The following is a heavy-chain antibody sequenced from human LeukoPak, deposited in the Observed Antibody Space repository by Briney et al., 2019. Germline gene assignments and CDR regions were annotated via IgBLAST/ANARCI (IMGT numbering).Heavy chain of an antibody. CDR3: ASVGGGSPY. Sequence: PSETLSLTCTVSGYSISSGHFWSWIRQPPGKGLDWIGSIYGSGTTYYDPPLRSRVSISADTSKNHFSLELSSVTAADTAVYYCASVGGGSPYWGQGTLVTVSS. CDR2: IYGSGTT. D-gene: IGHD3-16*01. CDR1: GYSISSGHF. V-gene: IGHV4-38-2*02. J-gene: IGHJ4*02.